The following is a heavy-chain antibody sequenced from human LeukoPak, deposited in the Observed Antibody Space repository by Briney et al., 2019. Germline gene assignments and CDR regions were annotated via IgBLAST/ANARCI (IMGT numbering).Heavy chain of an antibody. CDR2: IYTSGST. Sequence: SETPSLTCTVSGGSISSYYWSWIRQPAGKGLEWIGRIYTSGSTNYNPSLKSRVTMSVDTSKNQFSLKLSSVTAADTAVYYCAREPSDYYDRAHPAFDYWGQGTLVTVSS. V-gene: IGHV4-4*07. J-gene: IGHJ4*02. D-gene: IGHD3-22*01. CDR3: AREPSDYYDRAHPAFDY. CDR1: GGSISSYY.